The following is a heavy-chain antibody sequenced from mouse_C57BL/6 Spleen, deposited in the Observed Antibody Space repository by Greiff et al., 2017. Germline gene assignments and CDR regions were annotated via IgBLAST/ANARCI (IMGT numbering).Heavy chain of an antibody. D-gene: IGHD2-2*01. Sequence: QVQLQQPGAELVKPGASVKLSCKASGYTFTSYWMQWVKQRPGQGLEWIGEITPSDSYTNYNQKFKGKATLTVDTSSSTAYMQHSSLTSDDSAVYYCARSGVTLDYWGQGTTLTVSS. CDR1: GYTFTSYW. CDR2: ITPSDSYT. V-gene: IGHV1-50*01. CDR3: ARSGVTLDY. J-gene: IGHJ2*01.